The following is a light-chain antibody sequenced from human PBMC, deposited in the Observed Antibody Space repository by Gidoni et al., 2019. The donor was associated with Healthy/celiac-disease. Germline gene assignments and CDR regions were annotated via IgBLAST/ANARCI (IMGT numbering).Light chain of an antibody. J-gene: IGKJ4*01. CDR3: EQRSNWPPLT. V-gene: IGKV3-11*01. CDR2: DAT. Sequence: IVLTQSPATLSLSPGERATLSCRASQHVSSYLAWYQQKPGQAPRLLISDATNRATGIPARFIGSGSGTAFTPTISSRQPEDFSVYYCEQRSNWPPLTFGGGTKVEIK. CDR1: QHVSSY.